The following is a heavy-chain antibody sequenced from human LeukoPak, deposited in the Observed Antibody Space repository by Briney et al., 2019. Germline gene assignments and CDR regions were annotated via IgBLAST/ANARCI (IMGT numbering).Heavy chain of an antibody. V-gene: IGHV4-59*12. CDR1: RGSISSYY. D-gene: IGHD6-13*01. CDR3: ARGRKYSSSTYYFDY. CDR2: IHYSGST. J-gene: IGHJ4*02. Sequence: SETLSLTCTVSRGSISSYYWSWIRQPPGKGLEWIGYIHYSGSTNYNPSLKSRVTISVDTSKNQFSLKLSSVTAADTAVYYCARGRKYSSSTYYFDYWGQGTLVTVSS.